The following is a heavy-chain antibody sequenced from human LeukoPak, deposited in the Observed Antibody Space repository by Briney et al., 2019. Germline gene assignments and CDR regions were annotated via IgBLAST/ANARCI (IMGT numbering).Heavy chain of an antibody. CDR3: ATHTQHFGAPGGTDY. D-gene: IGHD2-15*01. CDR1: GFTFSDYW. CDR2: INKDGSEK. Sequence: GGSLRLSCAVSGFTFSDYWMRWVRQAPGKGLEWVASINKDGSEKQYVDSVKGRFTISRDNAKNSVYLQMTSLGAEDTAVYYCATHTQHFGAPGGTDYWGLGTLVTVSS. V-gene: IGHV3-7*01. J-gene: IGHJ4*02.